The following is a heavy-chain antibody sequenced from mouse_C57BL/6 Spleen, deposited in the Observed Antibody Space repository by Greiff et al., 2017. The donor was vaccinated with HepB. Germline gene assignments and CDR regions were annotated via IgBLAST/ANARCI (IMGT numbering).Heavy chain of an antibody. D-gene: IGHD1-1*01. CDR1: GYAFSSSW. V-gene: IGHV1-82*01. Sequence: QVQLQQSGPELVKPGASVKISCKASGYAFSSSWMNWVKQRPGKGLEWIGRIYPGDGDTNYNGKFKGKATLTADKSSSTAYMQLSSLTSEDSAVYFCARSSTLVAYYAMDYWGQGTSVTVSS. J-gene: IGHJ4*01. CDR3: ARSSTLVAYYAMDY. CDR2: IYPGDGDT.